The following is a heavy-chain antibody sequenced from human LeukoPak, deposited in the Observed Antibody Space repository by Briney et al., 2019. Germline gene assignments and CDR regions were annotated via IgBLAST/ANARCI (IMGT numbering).Heavy chain of an antibody. D-gene: IGHD2/OR15-2a*01. CDR3: ARDVTLLFLDY. CDR1: GYTFTGNY. CDR2: MNPNSGNT. V-gene: IGHV1-18*04. J-gene: IGHJ4*02. Sequence: ASVKVSCKASGYTFTGNYMHWVRQAPGQGLEWMGWMNPNSGNTGYAQKLQGRVTMTTDTSTSTAYMELRSLRSDDTAVYYCARDVTLLFLDYWGQGTLVTVSS.